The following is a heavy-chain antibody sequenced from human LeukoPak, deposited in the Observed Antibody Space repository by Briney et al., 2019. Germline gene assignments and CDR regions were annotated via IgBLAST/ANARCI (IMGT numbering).Heavy chain of an antibody. J-gene: IGHJ4*02. CDR2: IYPGDSDT. CDR1: GCSFTSYW. CDR3: ARQDDSSGYYYGPFDY. D-gene: IGHD3-22*01. V-gene: IGHV5-51*01. Sequence: GESLKISCKGAGCSFTSYWIGWVRQMPGKGLERMGIIYPGDSDTRYSPSFQGQVTISAAKSISTAYLQRRSLKASDTAMHYCARQDDSSGYYYGPFDYWGQGTLVTVSP.